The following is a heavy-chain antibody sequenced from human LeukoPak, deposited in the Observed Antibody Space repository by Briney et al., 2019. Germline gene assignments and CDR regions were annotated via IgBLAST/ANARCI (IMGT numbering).Heavy chain of an antibody. CDR2: ISGSGGST. CDR1: GFTFSSYA. D-gene: IGHD1-26*01. CDR3: AKDPSIVGATGNY. J-gene: IGHJ4*02. Sequence: GGSLRLSCADSGFTFSSYAMSWVRQAPGKGLEWVSAISGSGGSTYYADSVKGRFTISRDNSKNTLYLQMNSLRAEDTAVYYCAKDPSIVGATGNYWGQGTLVTVSS. V-gene: IGHV3-23*01.